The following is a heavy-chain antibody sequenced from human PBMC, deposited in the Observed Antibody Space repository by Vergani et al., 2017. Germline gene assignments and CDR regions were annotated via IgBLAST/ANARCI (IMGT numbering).Heavy chain of an antibody. J-gene: IGHJ4*02. D-gene: IGHD3-9*01. Sequence: EVQLLESGGGLVQPGGSLRLSCAASGFTFSSYAMSWVRQAPGKGLEWVSAISGSGGSTYYADSVQGRFTISRDNSKNTLYLQMNSLRAEDTAVYYCANGVYKDYDILTGYYTSGGHFDYWGQGTLVTVSS. V-gene: IGHV3-23*01. CDR2: ISGSGGST. CDR1: GFTFSSYA. CDR3: ANGVYKDYDILTGYYTSGGHFDY.